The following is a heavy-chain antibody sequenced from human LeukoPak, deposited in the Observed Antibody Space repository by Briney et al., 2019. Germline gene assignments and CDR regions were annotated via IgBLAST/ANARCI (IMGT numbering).Heavy chain of an antibody. Sequence: GRSLRLSCAASGFTFSSYAMHWVRQAPGQGLEWVAVLSYDGSNKYYADSVKGRFTISRDNSKNTVYLQMNSLRAEDTAVYYCARVKGGRGPTIWFGELLMYYWGQGTLVTVSS. V-gene: IGHV3-30*04. D-gene: IGHD3-10*01. J-gene: IGHJ4*02. CDR2: LSYDGSNK. CDR3: ARVKGGRGPTIWFGELLMYY. CDR1: GFTFSSYA.